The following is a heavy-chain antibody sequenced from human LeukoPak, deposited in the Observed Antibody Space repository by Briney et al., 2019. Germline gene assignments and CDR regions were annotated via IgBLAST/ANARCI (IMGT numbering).Heavy chain of an antibody. CDR3: AAYCSSTSCYDFDY. Sequence: GGSLRLSCAASGFTFSSYCMNWVRQAPGKGLEWVSSISSSSSYIYYADSVKGRFTISRDNAKNSLYLQMNSLRAEDTAVYYCAAYCSSTSCYDFDYWGQGTLVTVSS. CDR2: ISSSSSYI. CDR1: GFTFSSYC. D-gene: IGHD2-2*01. V-gene: IGHV3-21*01. J-gene: IGHJ4*02.